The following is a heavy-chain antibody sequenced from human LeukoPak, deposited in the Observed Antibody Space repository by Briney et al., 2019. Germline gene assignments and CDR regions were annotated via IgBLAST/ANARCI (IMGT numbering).Heavy chain of an antibody. CDR3: AREQTFGVVLPFDY. J-gene: IGHJ4*02. V-gene: IGHV3-30*04. Sequence: GRSLRLSCTASGFTFSSYAMHWVRQAPGKGLEWVAVISYDGRKKYHADSVKGRSTISRDNSKNTLYLQVNSLRAEDTAVYYCAREQTFGVVLPFDYWGQGTLVTVSS. D-gene: IGHD3-3*01. CDR2: ISYDGRKK. CDR1: GFTFSSYA.